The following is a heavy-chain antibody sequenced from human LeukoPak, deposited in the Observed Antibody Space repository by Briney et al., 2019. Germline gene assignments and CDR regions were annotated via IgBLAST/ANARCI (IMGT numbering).Heavy chain of an antibody. CDR2: ISAYNGKT. J-gene: IGHJ5*02. V-gene: IGHV1-18*01. Sequence: ASVKVSCKASGYTFTSYGISWVRQAPGQGLEWMGWISAYNGKTNYAQKLQGRVTMTTDTSTSTAYMELRSLRSDDTAVYYCAREEYQLLFPGGNWFDPWGQGTLVTVSS. CDR3: AREEYQLLFPGGNWFDP. CDR1: GYTFTSYG. D-gene: IGHD2-2*01.